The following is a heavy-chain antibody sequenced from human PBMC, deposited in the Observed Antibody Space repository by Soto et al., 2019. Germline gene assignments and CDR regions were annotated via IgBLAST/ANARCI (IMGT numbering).Heavy chain of an antibody. Sequence: QVQLVESGGGVVQPGRSLRLSCAASGFTFSSYGMHWVRQAPGKWLEWVAVISYDGSNKYYADSVKGRFTISRDNSKNTLYLQMNSLRAEDTAVYYCANEEAVGAAFDYWVQGTLVTVSS. CDR1: GFTFSSYG. CDR2: ISYDGSNK. D-gene: IGHD1-26*01. V-gene: IGHV3-30*18. CDR3: ANEEAVGAAFDY. J-gene: IGHJ4*02.